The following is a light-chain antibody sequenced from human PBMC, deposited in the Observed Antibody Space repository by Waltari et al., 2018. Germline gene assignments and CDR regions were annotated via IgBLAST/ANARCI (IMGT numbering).Light chain of an antibody. V-gene: IGKV4-1*01. J-gene: IGKJ1*01. CDR2: RAP. CDR3: QQYYNTPRA. Sequence: DIVMTQPPDSLAVSLGERAPYNCKSSKSLLYISKIKNYLAWYQQKPGQPPKLLMNRAPTRESGVPDRFSGSGSGTDFTLTISSLQAEDVAIYYCQQYYNTPRAFGQGTKVEIK. CDR1: KSLLYISKIKNY.